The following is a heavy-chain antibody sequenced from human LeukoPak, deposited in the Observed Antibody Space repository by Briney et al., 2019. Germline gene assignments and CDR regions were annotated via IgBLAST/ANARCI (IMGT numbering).Heavy chain of an antibody. CDR1: GGSFSGYY. V-gene: IGHV4-34*01. D-gene: IGHD3-10*01. J-gene: IGHJ5*02. CDR2: INHSGST. CDR3: ARVDRITMVRGVRRNWFDP. Sequence: SEILSLTCAVYGGSFSGYYWSWIRQPPGKGLEWIGEINHSGSTNYNPSLKSRVTISVDTSKNQFSLKLSSVTAADTAVYYCARVDRITMVRGVRRNWFDPWGQGTLVTVSS.